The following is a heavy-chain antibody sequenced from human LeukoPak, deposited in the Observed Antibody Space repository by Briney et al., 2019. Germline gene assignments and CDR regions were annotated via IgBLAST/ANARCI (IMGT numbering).Heavy chain of an antibody. D-gene: IGHD2-2*01. V-gene: IGHV4-39*07. Sequence: PSETLSLTCTVSGGSISSSSDYWGWIRQAPGKGLEWIGSIYYHENTYYNSSLKSRVTISVDTSKNQFSLKLSSVTAADTAVYYCARDSIVVVPAATAYHYYYYMDVWGKGTTVTISS. CDR3: ARDSIVVVPAATAYHYYYYMDV. CDR2: IYYHENT. J-gene: IGHJ6*03. CDR1: GGSISSSSDY.